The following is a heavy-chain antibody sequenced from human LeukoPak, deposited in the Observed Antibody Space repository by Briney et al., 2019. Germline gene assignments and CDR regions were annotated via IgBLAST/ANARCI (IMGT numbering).Heavy chain of an antibody. CDR1: GFTFSSYG. J-gene: IGHJ3*02. CDR2: ISYDGSNK. CDR3: ARGNDWRTYDAFDI. D-gene: IGHD3-9*01. Sequence: PGRSLRLSCAASGFTFSSYGMHWVRQAPGKGLEWVAVISYDGSNKYYADSVKGRFTISRDNSKNTLYLQMNSLRAEDTAVYFCARGNDWRTYDAFDIWGQGTMVTISS. V-gene: IGHV3-30*03.